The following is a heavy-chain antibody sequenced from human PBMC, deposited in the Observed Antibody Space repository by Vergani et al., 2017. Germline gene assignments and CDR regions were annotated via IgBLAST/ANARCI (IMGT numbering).Heavy chain of an antibody. V-gene: IGHV3-23*01. CDR1: GFTFSTYA. CDR3: AGPQGTSADYYGGFDY. Sequence: EVQLLESGGGLVQPGGSLRLSCAASGFTFSTYAMTWVRQAPGKGLEGVSTISSDGGSTYYADSVKGRFTISRDNSKNTLSLQMNSLTAEDTALYYCAGPQGTSADYYGGFDYWGQGILVTVYS. J-gene: IGHJ4*02. CDR2: ISSDGGST. D-gene: IGHD3-22*01.